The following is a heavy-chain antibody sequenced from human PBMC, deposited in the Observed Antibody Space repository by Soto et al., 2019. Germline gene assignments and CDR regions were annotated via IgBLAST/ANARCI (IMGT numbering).Heavy chain of an antibody. V-gene: IGHV4-34*01. CDR3: ATTGDRASFGPFDY. CDR1: GGSFSGYY. Sequence: SETLSLTCAVYGGSFSGYYWSWIRQPPGKGLEWIGEINHSGSTNYNPSLKSRVTISVDTSKNQFSPKLSSVTAADTAVYYCATTGDRASFGPFDYWGQGTLVTVSS. D-gene: IGHD7-27*01. J-gene: IGHJ4*02. CDR2: INHSGST.